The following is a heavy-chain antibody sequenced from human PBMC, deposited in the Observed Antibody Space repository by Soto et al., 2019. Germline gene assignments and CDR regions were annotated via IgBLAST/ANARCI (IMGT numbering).Heavy chain of an antibody. J-gene: IGHJ6*02. CDR2: IYYSGST. CDR1: GGSVSSGDYF. CDR3: ARSPNYYYYGFGV. D-gene: IGHD3-10*01. V-gene: IGHV4-61*08. Sequence: PSETLSLTCTVSGGSVSSGDYFWSWIRQSPGKRLEWIAYIYYSGSTNYNPSLKSRATISVDTSKSQVSLTLTSMTAADAALYYCARSPNYYYYGFGVWGQGTAVTVSS.